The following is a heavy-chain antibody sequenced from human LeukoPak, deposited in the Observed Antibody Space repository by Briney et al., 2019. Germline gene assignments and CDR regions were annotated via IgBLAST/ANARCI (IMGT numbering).Heavy chain of an antibody. Sequence: PGGSLRLSCAASGFTFSSFAIHWVRQAPGKGLEWVAVISDDGSNTYYAYSVKGRFTISRDNSKNTVYLQMNSLRAEDTAVYYCAKDQRRSTWNYGDALDFWGQGIMVFVSS. D-gene: IGHD1-7*01. CDR2: ISDDGSNT. J-gene: IGHJ3*01. V-gene: IGHV3-30*01. CDR3: AKDQRRSTWNYGDALDF. CDR1: GFTFSSFA.